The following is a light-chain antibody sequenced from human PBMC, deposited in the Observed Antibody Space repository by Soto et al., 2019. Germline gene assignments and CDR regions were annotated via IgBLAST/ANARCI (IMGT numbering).Light chain of an antibody. CDR3: QHYGSLVLT. Sequence: EIVLTQSPGTLSLSPGERATLSCRASQSVSSTYLAWYQQKPGQAPRLLIYGASSRATGIPDRFSGSGSGTDFTLTISRLEPEGFAVYYCQHYGSLVLTFGGGTKGEIK. CDR1: QSVSSTY. CDR2: GAS. J-gene: IGKJ4*01. V-gene: IGKV3-20*01.